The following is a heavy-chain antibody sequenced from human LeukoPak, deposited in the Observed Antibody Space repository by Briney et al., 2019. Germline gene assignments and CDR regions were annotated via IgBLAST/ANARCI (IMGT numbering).Heavy chain of an antibody. V-gene: IGHV3-30-3*01. CDR2: ISYDGSNK. CDR3: ARATYYYDSSGYYYTYYFDY. Sequence: GRSLRLSCAASGFTFSSYAMHWVRQAPGKGLELVAVISYDGSNKYYADSVKGRFTISRDNSKNTLYLQMNSLTAEAPAVYYCARATYYYDSSGYYYTYYFDYWGRGTLVTLSS. J-gene: IGHJ4*02. D-gene: IGHD3-22*01. CDR1: GFTFSSYA.